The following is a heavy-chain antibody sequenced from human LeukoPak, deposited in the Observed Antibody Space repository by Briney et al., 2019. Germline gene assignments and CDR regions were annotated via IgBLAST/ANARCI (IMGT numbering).Heavy chain of an antibody. D-gene: IGHD3-9*01. CDR3: AISYDILPPRGEWGSYNWFDP. J-gene: IGHJ5*02. V-gene: IGHV1-69*13. Sequence: ASVKVSCKASGDTFSSYAISWVRQAPGQGLEWMGGIIPIFGTANYAQKSQGRVTITAHDSTSTAYMEMSSLRSEDTAVYYCAISYDILPPRGEWGSYNWFDPWGQGTLVTVSS. CDR2: IIPIFGTA. CDR1: GDTFSSYA.